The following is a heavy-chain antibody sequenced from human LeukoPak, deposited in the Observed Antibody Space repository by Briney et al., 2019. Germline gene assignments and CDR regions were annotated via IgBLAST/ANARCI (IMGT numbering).Heavy chain of an antibody. Sequence: ASVKVSCTASGHNFTVDSIHWVRQAPGQGLEWLGWVHLNGGGTYRAQKFEGRVTMTKGSSISTASMELSGLTSDGTAVYYCATAQRCSGGTCYAWTDAFHVWGQGTMVIVSS. CDR3: ATAQRCSGGTCYAWTDAFHV. J-gene: IGHJ3*01. CDR2: VHLNGGGT. CDR1: GHNFTVDS. D-gene: IGHD2-15*01. V-gene: IGHV1-2*02.